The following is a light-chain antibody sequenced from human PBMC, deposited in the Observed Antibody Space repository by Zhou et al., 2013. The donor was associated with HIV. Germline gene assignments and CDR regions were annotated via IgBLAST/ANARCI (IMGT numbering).Light chain of an antibody. CDR2: GAS. V-gene: IGKV1-8*01. Sequence: AIQMTQSPSSLSASTGDKVSITCRASHYIGTYLAWYQQKPGKAPNLLIYGASTLQSGVPPRFGGSGSGTDFTLTINRLEPEDFAVYYCHQYGSSPPTFGQGTKVQSK. J-gene: IGKJ1*01. CDR3: HQYGSSPPT. CDR1: HYIGTY.